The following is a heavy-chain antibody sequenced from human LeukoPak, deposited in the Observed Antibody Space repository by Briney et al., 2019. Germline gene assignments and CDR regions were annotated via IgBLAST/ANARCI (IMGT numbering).Heavy chain of an antibody. D-gene: IGHD3-10*01. CDR3: AKDSYGSGSYPHELDY. Sequence: GGSLRLSCAASGFTFSSYSMNWVRQAPGKGLEWVSSISSSSSYIYYADSVKGRFTISRDNAKNSLYLQMNSLRAEDTAVYYCAKDSYGSGSYPHELDYWGQGTLVTVSS. CDR1: GFTFSSYS. CDR2: ISSSSSYI. J-gene: IGHJ4*02. V-gene: IGHV3-21*04.